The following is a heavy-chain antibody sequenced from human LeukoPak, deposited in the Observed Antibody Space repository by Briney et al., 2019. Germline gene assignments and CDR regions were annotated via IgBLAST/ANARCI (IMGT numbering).Heavy chain of an antibody. CDR1: GQTLNELS. Sequence: ASVKVSCKVSGQTLNELSIHWVRQAPGKGLEWMGGFEPEDGEIIYAQRFRDRVTMTEGTSRDTAYIELRRLTSDDTAVYYCAREGIAVALGGAFDIWGQGTMVTVSS. CDR3: AREGIAVALGGAFDI. J-gene: IGHJ3*02. CDR2: FEPEDGEI. V-gene: IGHV1-24*01. D-gene: IGHD6-19*01.